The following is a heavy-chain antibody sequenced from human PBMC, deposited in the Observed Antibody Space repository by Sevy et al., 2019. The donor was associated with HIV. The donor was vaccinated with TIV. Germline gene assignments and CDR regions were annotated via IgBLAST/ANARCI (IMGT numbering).Heavy chain of an antibody. D-gene: IGHD1-26*01. Sequence: VGSLRLSCTGSGFSFSYYGIHWVRQAPGKGLDWVALISHDGINEYYADSVKGRFTISRDNSRNTVYLEMNSLRNEDTAIYFCANAYSGSYSHSYLYALDVWGQGTTVTVS. J-gene: IGHJ6*02. CDR2: ISHDGINE. CDR3: ANAYSGSYSHSYLYALDV. V-gene: IGHV3-30*18. CDR1: GFSFSYYG.